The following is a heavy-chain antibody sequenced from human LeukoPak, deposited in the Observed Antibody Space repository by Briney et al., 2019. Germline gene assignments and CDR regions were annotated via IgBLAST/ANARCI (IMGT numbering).Heavy chain of an antibody. Sequence: PSETLPLTCTVSGGSISSYYWSWIRQPPGKGLEWIGYIYYSGSTYYNPSLKSRVTISVDTSKNQFSLKLSSVTAADTAVYYCARDTKGPPFDYWGQGTLVTVSS. CDR2: IYYSGST. V-gene: IGHV4-59*12. J-gene: IGHJ4*02. CDR3: ARDTKGPPFDY. CDR1: GGSISSYY.